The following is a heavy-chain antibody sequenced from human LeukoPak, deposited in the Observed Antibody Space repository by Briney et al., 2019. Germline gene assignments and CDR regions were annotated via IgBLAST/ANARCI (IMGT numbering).Heavy chain of an antibody. CDR1: GGSISSYY. D-gene: IGHD2-15*01. CDR2: IYYSGST. Sequence: PSETLSLTCTVSGGSISSYYWSWIRQPPGKGLEWIGYIYYSGSTNYNPSLKSRVTISVDTSKNQFSLKLSSVTGAVTAVYYCARASIGFAFDIWGQGTMVTVSS. J-gene: IGHJ3*02. V-gene: IGHV4-59*12. CDR3: ARASIGFAFDI.